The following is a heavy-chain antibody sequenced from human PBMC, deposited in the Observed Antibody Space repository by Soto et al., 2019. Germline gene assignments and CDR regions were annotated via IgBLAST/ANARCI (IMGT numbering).Heavy chain of an antibody. J-gene: IGHJ3*02. Sequence: GGSLRLSCVASGFDFRSYEMNWVRQAPGKGLEWVSNIRANDESIYYADSVKGRVSVSRDNAKNSLFLEMNSLRVDDTAVYYCERETLRAAIDIWGQGTMVTVSS. CDR1: GFDFRSYE. CDR3: ERETLRAAIDI. CDR2: IRANDESI. V-gene: IGHV3-48*03. D-gene: IGHD2-15*01.